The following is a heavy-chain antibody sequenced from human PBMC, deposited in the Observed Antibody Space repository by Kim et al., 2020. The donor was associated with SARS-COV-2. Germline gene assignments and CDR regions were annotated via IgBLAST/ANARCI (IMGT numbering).Heavy chain of an antibody. CDR1: GYTFTSYA. D-gene: IGHD3-22*01. V-gene: IGHV1-3*01. CDR2: INAGNGNT. CDR3: AMGPTYYYDSSGPMRGMDV. J-gene: IGHJ6*02. Sequence: ASVKVSCKASGYTFTSYAMHWVRQAPGQRLEWMGWINAGNGNTKYSQKFQGRVTITRDTSASTAYMELSSLRSEDTAVYYCAMGPTYYYDSSGPMRGMDVWGQGTTVTVSS.